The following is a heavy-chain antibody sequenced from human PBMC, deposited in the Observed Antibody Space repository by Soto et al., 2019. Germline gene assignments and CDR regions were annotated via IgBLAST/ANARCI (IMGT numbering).Heavy chain of an antibody. CDR3: AREPPREQWTIDY. Sequence: QVPLVQSGAEVKKPGASVKVSCKASGYTFTSYAMHWVRQAPGQRLEWMGWINAGNGNTKYSQKFQGRVTITRDTSASTAYMELSSLRSEDTAVYYCAREPPREQWTIDYWGQGTLVTVSS. CDR1: GYTFTSYA. J-gene: IGHJ4*02. V-gene: IGHV1-3*01. CDR2: INAGNGNT. D-gene: IGHD6-19*01.